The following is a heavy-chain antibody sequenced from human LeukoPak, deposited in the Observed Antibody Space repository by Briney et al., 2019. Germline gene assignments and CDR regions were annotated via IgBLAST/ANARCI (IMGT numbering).Heavy chain of an antibody. CDR1: GGTFSNYA. CDR3: ARDLLGSATSYSSGAWDY. J-gene: IGHJ4*02. V-gene: IGHV1-69*13. Sequence: SVKVSCKASGGTFSNYAISWVRQAPRQGLEWMGGIIPIFDTADNAQKFQGRLTITADESTSTAYMELSSLRAEDTAVYYCARDLLGSATSYSSGAWDYWGQGTLVTVSS. CDR2: IIPIFDTA. D-gene: IGHD3-9*01.